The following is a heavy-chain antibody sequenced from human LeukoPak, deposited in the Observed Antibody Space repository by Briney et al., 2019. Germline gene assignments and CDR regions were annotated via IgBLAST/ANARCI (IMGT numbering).Heavy chain of an antibody. Sequence: SETLSLTCTVSGGSISSYYWSWIRQPAGKGLEWIGRIYTSGSTNYNPSLKSRVTMSVDTSKNQFSLKLSSVTAADTAVYYCARVIKGAWGYGGNSEGYYFMDVWGKGTTVTVSS. CDR2: IYTSGST. J-gene: IGHJ6*03. CDR1: GGSISSYY. D-gene: IGHD4-23*01. V-gene: IGHV4-4*07. CDR3: ARVIKGAWGYGGNSEGYYFMDV.